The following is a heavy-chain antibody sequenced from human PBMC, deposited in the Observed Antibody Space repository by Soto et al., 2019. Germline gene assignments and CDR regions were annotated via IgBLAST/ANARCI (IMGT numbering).Heavy chain of an antibody. J-gene: IGHJ4*02. Sequence: PSETMSLTCTVSGGSISSYYWSWIRRPPGKGLEWIGYIYYSGSTNYNPSLKSRVTISVDTSKNQFSLKLSSVTAADTAVYYCARVGPYGDYFDYWGQGTLVTVSS. CDR2: IYYSGST. D-gene: IGHD4-17*01. CDR1: GGSISSYY. V-gene: IGHV4-59*01. CDR3: ARVGPYGDYFDY.